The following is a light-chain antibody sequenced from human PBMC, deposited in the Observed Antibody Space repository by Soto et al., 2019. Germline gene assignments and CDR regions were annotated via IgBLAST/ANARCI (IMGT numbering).Light chain of an antibody. CDR3: QQYGSSPFT. J-gene: IGKJ3*01. CDR1: QSVSSSY. V-gene: IGKV3-20*01. Sequence: EIVLTQSPGTLSLSPGERATLSCRASQSVSSSYLAWYQQKPGQAPRLLIYVASSRATGIPDRFSGSGSGTDFTLTISRLEPEDFAVYYCQQYGSSPFTFGPGTKVAIK. CDR2: VAS.